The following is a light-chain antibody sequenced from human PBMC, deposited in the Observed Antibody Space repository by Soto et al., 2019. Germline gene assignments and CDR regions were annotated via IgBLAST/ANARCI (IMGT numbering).Light chain of an antibody. CDR2: AAS. CDR3: QQAYSFPQT. V-gene: IGKV1-12*01. CDR1: QGISSW. J-gene: IGKJ1*01. Sequence: DIQMTQSPSSVSASVGDRVTMTCRASQGISSWLVWYQQKAGKAPKLLIYAASKLQSGVPSRFSGSGSGTDFTLTISGLQPEDAAPYYCQQAYSFPQTFGQGTKVEIK.